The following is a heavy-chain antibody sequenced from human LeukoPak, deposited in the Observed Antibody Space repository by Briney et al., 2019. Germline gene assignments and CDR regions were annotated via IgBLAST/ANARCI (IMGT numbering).Heavy chain of an antibody. CDR3: ARELGYYFDY. J-gene: IGHJ4*02. CDR1: GGSISSSNW. Sequence: PSETLSLTCAVSGGSISSSNWWSWVRQPPGKGLEWIGEIYHSGSTNYNPSLESRVTISVDKSKNQFSLKLSSVTAADTAVYYCARELGYYFDYWGQGTLATVSS. CDR2: IYHSGST. V-gene: IGHV4-4*02.